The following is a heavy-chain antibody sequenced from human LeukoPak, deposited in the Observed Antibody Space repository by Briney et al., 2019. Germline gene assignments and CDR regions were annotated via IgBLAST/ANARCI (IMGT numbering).Heavy chain of an antibody. Sequence: GASVKVSCKASGGTFSSYAISWVRQAPGQGLEWMGWINPNSGGTNYAQKFQGWVTMTRDTSISTAYMELSRLRSDDTAVYYCARDRSTYDILTGYSYYYGMDVWGQGTTVTVSS. J-gene: IGHJ6*02. V-gene: IGHV1-2*04. CDR3: ARDRSTYDILTGYSYYYGMDV. CDR2: INPNSGGT. D-gene: IGHD3-9*01. CDR1: GGTFSSYA.